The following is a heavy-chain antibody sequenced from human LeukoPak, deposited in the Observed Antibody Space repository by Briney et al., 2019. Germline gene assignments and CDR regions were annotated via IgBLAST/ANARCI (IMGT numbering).Heavy chain of an antibody. CDR3: ARDAAYCSGGSCYFPPGY. CDR2: INPSGGST. J-gene: IGHJ4*02. D-gene: IGHD2-15*01. CDR1: GYTFTSYY. Sequence: ASVKVSCTASGYTFTSYYMHWVRQAPGQGLEWMGIINPSGGSTSYAQKFQGRVTMTRDTSTSTVYMELSSLRSEDTAVYYCARDAAYCSGGSCYFPPGYWGQGTLVTVSS. V-gene: IGHV1-46*01.